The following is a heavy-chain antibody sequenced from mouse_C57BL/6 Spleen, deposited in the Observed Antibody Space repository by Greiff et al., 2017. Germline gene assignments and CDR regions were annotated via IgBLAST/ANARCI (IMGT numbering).Heavy chain of an antibody. CDR3: ARRASSGPWFAY. CDR1: GFTFSSYG. J-gene: IGHJ3*01. Sequence: EVQRVESGGDLVKPGGSLKLSCAASGFTFSSYGMSWVRPTPDKRLAWVATLSSGGSYPYYPDSVKGRFTISRDNAKNTLYLQMSSLKSEDTAMYYCARRASSGPWFAYWGQGTLVTVSA. CDR2: LSSGGSYP. V-gene: IGHV5-6*01. D-gene: IGHD3-2*02.